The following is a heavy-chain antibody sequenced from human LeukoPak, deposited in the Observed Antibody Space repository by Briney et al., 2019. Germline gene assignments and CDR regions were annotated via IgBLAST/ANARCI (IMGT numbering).Heavy chain of an antibody. CDR2: IYTSGNT. J-gene: IGHJ4*02. V-gene: IGHV4-4*09. D-gene: IGHD3-10*01. Sequence: PSETLSLTCTISGGSIRSYYWSWIRQPPGKGLEWIGYIYTSGNTDYNPSLKSRVTISVDTSNNQISLSVTSVTAADTAVYYCARQRSYGDFDYWGQGTLVTVSS. CDR3: ARQRSYGDFDY. CDR1: GGSIRSYY.